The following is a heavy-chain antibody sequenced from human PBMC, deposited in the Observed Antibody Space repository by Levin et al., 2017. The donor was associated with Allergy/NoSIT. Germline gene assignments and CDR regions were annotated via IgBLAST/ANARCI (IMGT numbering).Heavy chain of an antibody. CDR1: GFSFNTAW. V-gene: IGHV3-15*01. CDR3: TTVIRYNYRSGLSAIDY. Sequence: PGGSLRLSCAASGFSFNTAWMSWVRQAPGKGLEWVGRIKTKTDVGTTDYAAPVKGRFTISRDDSKNTLYLQMNSLETEDTAVYYCTTVIRYNYRSGLSAIDYWGQGTLVTVSS. J-gene: IGHJ4*02. CDR2: IKTKTDVGTT. D-gene: IGHD3-22*01.